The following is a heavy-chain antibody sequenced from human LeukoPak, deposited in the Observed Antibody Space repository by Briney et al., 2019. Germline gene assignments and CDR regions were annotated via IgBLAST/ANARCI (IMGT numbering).Heavy chain of an antibody. CDR2: IKQDGSNK. Sequence: GGSLRLSCAASGFTFSSYWMSWVRQAPGKGLEWVANIKQDGSNKYYADSVKGRFTISRDNAKNSLYLQMNSLRAEDTAVYYCARVYCSGGSCYPYFDYWGQGTLVTVSS. CDR1: GFTFSSYW. CDR3: ARVYCSGGSCYPYFDY. D-gene: IGHD2-15*01. J-gene: IGHJ4*02. V-gene: IGHV3-7*04.